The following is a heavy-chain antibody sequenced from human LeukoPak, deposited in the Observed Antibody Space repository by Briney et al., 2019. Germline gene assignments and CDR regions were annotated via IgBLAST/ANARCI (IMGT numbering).Heavy chain of an antibody. CDR1: GFTFSSDG. J-gene: IGHJ6*02. CDR2: IWYDGSHK. V-gene: IGHV3-33*01. D-gene: IGHD2-2*01. CDR3: ARAGEISSPSRSAPPYYYGMDV. Sequence: GGSLRLSCAASGFTFSSDGMHWVRQAPGKGLESVAVIWYDGSHKYYVDSVKGRFTISRDNSKNTLYLQMNSLRAEDTAVYYCARAGEISSPSRSAPPYYYGMDVWGQGTTVTVSS.